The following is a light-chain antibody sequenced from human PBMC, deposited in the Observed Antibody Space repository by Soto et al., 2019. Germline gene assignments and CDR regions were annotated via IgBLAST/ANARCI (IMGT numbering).Light chain of an antibody. CDR2: EVT. J-gene: IGLJ1*01. Sequence: QSALTQPASVSGSPGQAITISCTVTSGDIGSYNRVSWYQQHPGKAPKLIIYEVTDRPSGVSNRFSGSKSGNTASLTISGLQAEDEAEYYCSSYTNISTRACVFGTGTKVTV. CDR1: SGDIGSYNR. V-gene: IGLV2-14*01. CDR3: SSYTNISTRACV.